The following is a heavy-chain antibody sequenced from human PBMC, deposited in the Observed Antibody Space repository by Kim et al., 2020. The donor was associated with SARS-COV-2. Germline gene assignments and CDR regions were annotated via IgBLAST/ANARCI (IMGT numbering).Heavy chain of an antibody. CDR3: ARQFRYSSSWYGLWFGFDP. J-gene: IGHJ5*02. V-gene: IGHV4-59*08. D-gene: IGHD6-13*01. Sequence: SRVTISVDTSKNQFSLKLGSVTAADTAVYYCARQFRYSSSWYGLWFGFDPWGQGTLVTVSS.